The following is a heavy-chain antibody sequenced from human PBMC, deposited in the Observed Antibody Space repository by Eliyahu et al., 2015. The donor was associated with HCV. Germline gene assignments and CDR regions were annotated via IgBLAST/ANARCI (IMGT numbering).Heavy chain of an antibody. Sequence: VQLVESGGGLVQPGGSLRLSCAASGFXFSNYWMSWGRQAPGKGLEWVANIKEDGTTKYYMDSVKGRFTISRDNAKNSVYLQVSSLRAEDTAVFYCARIGYSSSSFDYWGQGALVTVSS. V-gene: IGHV3-7*03. CDR1: GFXFSNYW. J-gene: IGHJ4*02. D-gene: IGHD6-6*01. CDR3: ARIGYSSSSFDY. CDR2: IKEDGTTK.